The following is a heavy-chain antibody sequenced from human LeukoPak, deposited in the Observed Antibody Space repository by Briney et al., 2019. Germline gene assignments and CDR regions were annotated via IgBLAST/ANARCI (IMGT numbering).Heavy chain of an antibody. Sequence: GRSLRLSCAASGFTFSSYAMSWVRQAPGKGPEWVSTISIDGGRTYYADSVKGRFTVSRDTSKNTLYLQMNSLRAEDTAVYYCARTGIGSSRYQNMDVWGKGTTVTVSS. D-gene: IGHD6-25*01. CDR2: ISIDGGRT. J-gene: IGHJ6*03. V-gene: IGHV3-23*01. CDR3: ARTGIGSSRYQNMDV. CDR1: GFTFSSYA.